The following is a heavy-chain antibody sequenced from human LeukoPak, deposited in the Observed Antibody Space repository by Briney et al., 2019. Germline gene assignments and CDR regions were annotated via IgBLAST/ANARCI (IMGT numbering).Heavy chain of an antibody. J-gene: IGHJ4*02. Sequence: ASVKVSCKASGYTFTSYGVNWVRQAPGQGLEWMGWISAYNGNTNYAQKLQGRVTMTTDTSTSTAYMELRSLRSDDTAVYYCARDGIAADGTHSGNFDYWGQGTLVAVSS. V-gene: IGHV1-18*01. D-gene: IGHD6-13*01. CDR2: ISAYNGNT. CDR3: ARDGIAADGTHSGNFDY. CDR1: GYTFTSYG.